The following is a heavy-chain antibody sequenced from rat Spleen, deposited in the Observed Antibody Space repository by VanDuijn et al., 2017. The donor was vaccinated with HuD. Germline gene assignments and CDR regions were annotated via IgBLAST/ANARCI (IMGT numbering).Heavy chain of an antibody. D-gene: IGHD1-9*01. Sequence: EVQLVESGGGLVHPGRSLKLSCAASGFTFSSFPMAWVRQAPKKGLEWVASISSGGGGSYYRDSVKGRFTISRDNAKSTLYLQMDSLRSEDTATYYCARLHTTGISYVMDAWGQGASVTVSS. J-gene: IGHJ4*01. CDR1: GFTFSSFP. V-gene: IGHV5-25*01. CDR2: ISSGGGGS. CDR3: ARLHTTGISYVMDA.